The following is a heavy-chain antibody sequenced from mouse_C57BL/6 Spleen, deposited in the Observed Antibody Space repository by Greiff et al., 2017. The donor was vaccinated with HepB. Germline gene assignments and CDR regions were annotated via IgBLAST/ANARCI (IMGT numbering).Heavy chain of an antibody. CDR1: GFTFSDYG. J-gene: IGHJ4*01. CDR3: ARRCREDAMDY. V-gene: IGHV5-17*01. Sequence: EVNVVESGGGLVKPGGSLKLSCAASGFTFSDYGMHWVRQAPEKGLEWVAYISSCSSTIYYADTVKGRFTISRDNAKNTLFLQMTSLRSEDTAMYYCARRCREDAMDYWGQGTSVTVSS. CDR2: ISSCSSTI.